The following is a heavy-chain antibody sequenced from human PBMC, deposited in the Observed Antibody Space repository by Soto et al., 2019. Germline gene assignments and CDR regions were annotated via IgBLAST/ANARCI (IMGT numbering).Heavy chain of an antibody. Sequence: SETLSVTCTVSGGSISSHYWSWIRQPPGKGLEWIAYVYYSGRTNSNPSLKSRVTISTDTSKNQVSLKLSSVTAADTAVYYCARGAEATISPFAYWGPGTLVTVSS. CDR2: VYYSGRT. D-gene: IGHD6-25*01. CDR1: GGSISSHY. V-gene: IGHV4-59*11. CDR3: ARGAEATISPFAY. J-gene: IGHJ4*02.